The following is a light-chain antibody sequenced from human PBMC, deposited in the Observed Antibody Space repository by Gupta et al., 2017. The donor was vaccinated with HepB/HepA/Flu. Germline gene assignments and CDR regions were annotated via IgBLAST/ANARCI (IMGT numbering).Light chain of an antibody. Sequence: DIQMTQSPSTLSASVGDRVTITCRPSQSISNYLAWYQQKPGKAPKLLIYKASRLESGVTSRFSGSGYGTDFTLTSSSRQHDDCANYYCQQDNSYGTFGQGTXVEIK. V-gene: IGKV1-5*03. CDR2: KAS. J-gene: IGKJ1*01. CDR3: QQDNSYGT. CDR1: QSISNY.